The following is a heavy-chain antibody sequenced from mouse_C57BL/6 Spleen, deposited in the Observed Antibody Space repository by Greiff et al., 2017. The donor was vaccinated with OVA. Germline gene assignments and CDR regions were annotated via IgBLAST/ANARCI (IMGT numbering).Heavy chain of an antibody. CDR1: GYTFTSYW. J-gene: IGHJ1*03. Sequence: QVQLQQPGAELVKPGASVKLSCKASGYTFTSYWMHWVKQRPGQGLEWIGMIHPNSGSTNYNEKFKSKATLTVDKSSSTAYMQLSSLTSEDSAVYYCARSQYYGSSPGYFDVWGTGTTVTVSS. CDR2: IHPNSGST. D-gene: IGHD1-1*01. V-gene: IGHV1-64*01. CDR3: ARSQYYGSSPGYFDV.